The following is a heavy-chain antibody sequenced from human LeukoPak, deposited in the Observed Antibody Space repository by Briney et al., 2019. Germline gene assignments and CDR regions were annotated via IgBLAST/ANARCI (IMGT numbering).Heavy chain of an antibody. CDR3: TRLLSQLLSDY. J-gene: IGHJ4*02. CDR1: GFIFSTYE. Sequence: PGGSLRLSCAASGFIFSTYEMNWVRPAQGKGLEWVSYISSSDKTIYYADSVKGRFTISRDSANNSLYLQMNSLRAEDTAIYYCTRLLSQLLSDYWGQGTLVTVSS. V-gene: IGHV3-48*03. CDR2: ISSSDKTI. D-gene: IGHD2-2*01.